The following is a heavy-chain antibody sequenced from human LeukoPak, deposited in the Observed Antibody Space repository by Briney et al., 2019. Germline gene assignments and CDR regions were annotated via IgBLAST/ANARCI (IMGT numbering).Heavy chain of an antibody. CDR1: GFTFSSYG. J-gene: IGHJ3*02. CDR2: IWYDGSIK. D-gene: IGHD1-26*01. V-gene: IGHV3-33*01. Sequence: GGSLRLSCAASGFTFSSYGMHWIRQAPGKGLEWVAVIWYDGSIKYYADSVKGRFTISRDNPKNTLYLQMNSLRAEDTAVYYCARVGSGSYFLDGFDIWGQGTMVTVSS. CDR3: ARVGSGSYFLDGFDI.